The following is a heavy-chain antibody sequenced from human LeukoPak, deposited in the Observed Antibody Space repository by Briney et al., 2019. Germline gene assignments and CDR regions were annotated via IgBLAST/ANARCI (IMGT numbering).Heavy chain of an antibody. CDR3: ARDRAYSSFDY. V-gene: IGHV3-7*03. J-gene: IGHJ4*02. D-gene: IGHD6-13*01. Sequence: GGSLRLSCVASGVTFSDAWMAWVRRAPGKGLEWVANIKEDGGVKNYVDSVRGRFTISRDNAKKSLFLQMNSLRAEDSAVYYCARDRAYSSFDYWGQGTLVTVSS. CDR1: GVTFSDAW. CDR2: IKEDGGVK.